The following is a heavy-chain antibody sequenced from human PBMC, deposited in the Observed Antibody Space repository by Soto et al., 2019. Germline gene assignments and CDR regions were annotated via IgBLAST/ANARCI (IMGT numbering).Heavy chain of an antibody. Sequence: PSETLSLTCTVSGGSISSSSYYGGGIRQPPGKGLEWIGSIYYSGSTYYNPSLKSRVTISVDTSKNQFSLKLSSVTAADTAVYYSATHLSNYYYYGMDVWGQGTTVTVSS. J-gene: IGHJ6*02. CDR2: IYYSGST. D-gene: IGHD3-9*01. V-gene: IGHV4-39*01. CDR1: GGSISSSSYY. CDR3: ATHLSNYYYYGMDV.